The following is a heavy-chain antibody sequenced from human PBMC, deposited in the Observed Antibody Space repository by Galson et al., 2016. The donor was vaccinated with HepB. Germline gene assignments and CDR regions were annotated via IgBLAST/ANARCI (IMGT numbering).Heavy chain of an antibody. Sequence: SLRLSCATSGFTFADYTWSWFRQAPGKGLEWVALIRGTTYGQTPNYAPSVEGRFTVSRDDSPGIAYLEMGSLKTEDTGVYYCTFVTIFRGAPRNFYYSGMDVWGRGTTVTVSS. CDR2: IRGTTYGQTP. CDR1: GFTFADYT. CDR3: TFVTIFRGAPRNFYYSGMDV. D-gene: IGHD3-10*01. J-gene: IGHJ6*02. V-gene: IGHV3-49*03.